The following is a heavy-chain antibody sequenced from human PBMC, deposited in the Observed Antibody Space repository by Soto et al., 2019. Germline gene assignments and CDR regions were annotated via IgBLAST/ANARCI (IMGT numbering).Heavy chain of an antibody. Sequence: SETLSLTCTVSGGSISSGGYYWSWIRQHPGKGLEWIGYIYYSGSTYYNPSLKSRVTISVDTSKNQFSLKLSSVTAADTAVYYCARDRIVVVPAANYYYGMDVWGQGTTVTVSS. D-gene: IGHD2-2*01. J-gene: IGHJ6*02. CDR1: GGSISSGGYY. V-gene: IGHV4-31*03. CDR2: IYYSGST. CDR3: ARDRIVVVPAANYYYGMDV.